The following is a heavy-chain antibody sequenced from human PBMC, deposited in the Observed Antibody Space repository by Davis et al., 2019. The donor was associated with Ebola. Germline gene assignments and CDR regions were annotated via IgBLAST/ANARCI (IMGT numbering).Heavy chain of an antibody. Sequence: GGSLRLSCAASGFTFSSYWMSWVRQAPGKGLEWVANIKQDGSEKYYVDSVKGRFTISRDNAKNSLYLQMNSLRAEDTAVYYCARDSLYSSLYYYGMDVWGQRTTVTVSS. CDR1: GFTFSSYW. V-gene: IGHV3-7*01. D-gene: IGHD6-13*01. CDR3: ARDSLYSSLYYYGMDV. J-gene: IGHJ6*02. CDR2: IKQDGSEK.